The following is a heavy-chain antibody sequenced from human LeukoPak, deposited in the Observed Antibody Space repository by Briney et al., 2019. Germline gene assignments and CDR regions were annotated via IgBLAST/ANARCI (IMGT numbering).Heavy chain of an antibody. CDR3: ARDRSLGELSTGLDY. CDR1: GFTFSSYA. Sequence: PGGSLRLSCAASGFTFSSYAMHWVRQAPGKGLEWVAVISYDGSNKYYADSVKGRFTISRDNSKNTLYLQMNSLRAEDTAVYYCARDRSLGELSTGLDYWGQGTLVTVSS. D-gene: IGHD3-16*02. CDR2: ISYDGSNK. V-gene: IGHV3-30*04. J-gene: IGHJ4*02.